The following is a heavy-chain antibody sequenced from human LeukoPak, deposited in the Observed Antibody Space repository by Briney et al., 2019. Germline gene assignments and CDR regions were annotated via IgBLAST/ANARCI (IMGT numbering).Heavy chain of an antibody. Sequence: PGGSLRLSCAASGFTFSSYAMSWVRQAPGKGLEWVSAISGSGGSTYYADSVKGRFTISRDNSKNTLYLQMNSLRAEDTAVYYCARGRRGGNTHPFDYWGQGTLVTVSS. V-gene: IGHV3-23*01. CDR1: GFTFSSYA. D-gene: IGHD3-10*01. CDR2: ISGSGGST. J-gene: IGHJ4*02. CDR3: ARGRRGGNTHPFDY.